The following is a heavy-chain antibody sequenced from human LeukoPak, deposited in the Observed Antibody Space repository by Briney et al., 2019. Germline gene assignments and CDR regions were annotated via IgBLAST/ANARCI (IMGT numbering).Heavy chain of an antibody. CDR2: ISSSSSYI. V-gene: IGHV3-21*01. CDR1: GFTFSSYS. CDR3: AREGYSSSISHFDY. Sequence: GGSLRLSCATSGFTFSSYSMNWVRQAPGKGLEWVSSISSSSSYIYYADSVQGRFTICRDNAKNSLYLQMNSLRAEDTAVYYCAREGYSSSISHFDYWGPGTLVTVSS. D-gene: IGHD6-6*01. J-gene: IGHJ4*02.